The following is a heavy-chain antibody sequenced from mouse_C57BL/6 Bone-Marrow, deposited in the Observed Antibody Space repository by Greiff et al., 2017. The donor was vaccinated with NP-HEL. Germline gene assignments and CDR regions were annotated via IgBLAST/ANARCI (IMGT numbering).Heavy chain of an antibody. D-gene: IGHD1-1*01. Sequence: QVQLQQPGAELVMPGASVKLSCKASGYTFTSYWLHWVKQRPGQGLEWIGEIDPSDSYTNYNQQFKGKSTLTVDKSSSTAYMQLSSLTSEDSAVYYCARGGNGGGYFDVWGTGTTGTVAS. J-gene: IGHJ1*03. CDR2: IDPSDSYT. V-gene: IGHV1-69*01. CDR1: GYTFTSYW. CDR3: ARGGNGGGYFDV.